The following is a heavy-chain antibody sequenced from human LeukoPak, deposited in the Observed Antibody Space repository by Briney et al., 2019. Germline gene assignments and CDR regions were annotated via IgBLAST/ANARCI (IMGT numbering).Heavy chain of an antibody. CDR2: INHSGST. V-gene: IGHV4-34*01. CDR3: ARWYTYYDFWSGYYQGYFDY. Sequence: ETLSLTCAVYGGSFSGYYWSWIRQPPGKGLEWIGEINHSGSTNYNPSLKSRVTISVDTSKNQFSLKLSSVTAADTAVYYCARWYTYYDFWSGYYQGYFDYWGQGTLVTVSS. CDR1: GGSFSGYY. D-gene: IGHD3-3*01. J-gene: IGHJ4*02.